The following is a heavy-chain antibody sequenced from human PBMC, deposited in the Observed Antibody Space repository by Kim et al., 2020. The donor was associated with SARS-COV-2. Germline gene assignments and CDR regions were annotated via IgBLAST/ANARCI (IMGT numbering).Heavy chain of an antibody. J-gene: IGHJ4*02. V-gene: IGHV3-23*01. CDR3: AKGGGITMVRGVASGGY. CDR2: IIGSGGNT. Sequence: GGSLRLSCAASGFTFSSYAMSWVRQAPGKGLEWVSVIIGSGGNTYYADSVKGRFTISRDNSKNTLYLQMNSLRDEDTAVYYCAKGGGITMVRGVASGGYWGQGTLVTVSS. D-gene: IGHD3-10*01. CDR1: GFTFSSYA.